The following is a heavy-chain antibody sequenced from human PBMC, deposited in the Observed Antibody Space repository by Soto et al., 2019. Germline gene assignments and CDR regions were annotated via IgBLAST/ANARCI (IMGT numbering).Heavy chain of an antibody. CDR3: ARSLRNYDILTGYYMGYFDY. Sequence: SETLSLTCTVSGGSISSSSYYWGWIRQPPGKGLEWIGSIYYSGSTYYNPSLKSRVTISVDTSKNQFSLKLSSVSAADTAVYYCARSLRNYDILTGYYMGYFDYWGQGTLVTVSS. CDR2: IYYSGST. D-gene: IGHD3-9*01. V-gene: IGHV4-39*01. J-gene: IGHJ4*02. CDR1: GGSISSSSYY.